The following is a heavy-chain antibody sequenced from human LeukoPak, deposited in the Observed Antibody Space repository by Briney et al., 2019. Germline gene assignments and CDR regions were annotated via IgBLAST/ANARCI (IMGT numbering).Heavy chain of an antibody. Sequence: GGSLRLSCAASGFTVSRNSMSWIRQAPGKGLEWVSLIDGGGSTFNADSVKGRLTISRDNSKNTLHPQMNSLGAEDTAVYYCARVSRYCTTTNCYGYFFDYWGQGTLVTVSS. J-gene: IGHJ4*02. D-gene: IGHD2-2*01. V-gene: IGHV3-66*01. CDR3: ARVSRYCTTTNCYGYFFDY. CDR2: IDGGGST. CDR1: GFTVSRNS.